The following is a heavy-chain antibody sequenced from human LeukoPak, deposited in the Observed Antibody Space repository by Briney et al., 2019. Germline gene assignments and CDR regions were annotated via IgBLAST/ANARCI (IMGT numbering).Heavy chain of an antibody. Sequence: SETLSLTCTVSGGSISSSSYYWGWIRQPPGKGLEWIGTIHDSGSTYYNPSLKSRVTISVDTSKNQFSLKLNSVTAADTAVYYCARTLASEYFDYWGQGTQVTVSS. CDR3: ARTLASEYFDY. CDR2: IHDSGST. V-gene: IGHV4-39*07. J-gene: IGHJ4*02. D-gene: IGHD3-3*02. CDR1: GGSISSSSYY.